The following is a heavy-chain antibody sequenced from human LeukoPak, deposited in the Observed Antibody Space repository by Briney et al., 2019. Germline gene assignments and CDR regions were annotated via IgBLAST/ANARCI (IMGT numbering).Heavy chain of an antibody. J-gene: IGHJ3*02. V-gene: IGHV4-4*07. CDR2: IYTSGST. D-gene: IGHD3-3*01. Sequence: SSETLSLTCTVSGGSISSYYWSWIRQPAGKGLEWIGRIYTSGSTNYNPSLKSRVTMSVDTSKNQFSLKLSPVTAADTAVYYCARGHYDFWSGYYSSNAFDIWGQGTMVTVSS. CDR1: GGSISSYY. CDR3: ARGHYDFWSGYYSSNAFDI.